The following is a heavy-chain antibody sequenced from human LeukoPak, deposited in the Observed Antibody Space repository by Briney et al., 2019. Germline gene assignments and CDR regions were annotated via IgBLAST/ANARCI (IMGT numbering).Heavy chain of an antibody. V-gene: IGHV1-69*13. D-gene: IGHD5-18*01. CDR3: ARVGSYGPPLNYYYGMDV. Sequence: ASVKVSCKASGYTFTSYDINWVRQATGQGLEWMGGIIPIFGTANYAQKFQGRVTITADESTSTAYMELSSLRSEDTAVYYCARVGSYGPPLNYYYGMDVWGQGTTVTVSS. CDR2: IIPIFGTA. CDR1: GYTFTSYD. J-gene: IGHJ6*02.